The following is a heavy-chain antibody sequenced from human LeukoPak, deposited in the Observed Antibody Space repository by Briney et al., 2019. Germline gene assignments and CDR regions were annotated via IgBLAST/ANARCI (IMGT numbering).Heavy chain of an antibody. D-gene: IGHD3-3*01. V-gene: IGHV3-30-3*01. CDR3: AKENDFVY. CDR1: GFTFSSYA. Sequence: GGSLRLSCAASGFTFSSYAMHWVRQAPGKGLEWVAVISYDGSNKYYADSVKGRFTISRDNSKSTLYLQMNSLRAEDTAVYYCAKENDFVYWGQGTLVTVSS. J-gene: IGHJ4*02. CDR2: ISYDGSNK.